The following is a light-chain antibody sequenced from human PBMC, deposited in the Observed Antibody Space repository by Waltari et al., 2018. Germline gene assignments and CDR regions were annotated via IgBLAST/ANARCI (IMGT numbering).Light chain of an antibody. CDR2: GSS. Sequence: EFVLTQSPATLSLSLGERATVSCRASQRVSRALAWYQQKPGQAPRLLIYGSSTRATGIPDRFSGSGSGTDFSLTISRLEPDDFAVYYCQHYLRLPVTFGQGTTVEI. V-gene: IGKV3-20*01. CDR1: QRVSRA. CDR3: QHYLRLPVT. J-gene: IGKJ1*01.